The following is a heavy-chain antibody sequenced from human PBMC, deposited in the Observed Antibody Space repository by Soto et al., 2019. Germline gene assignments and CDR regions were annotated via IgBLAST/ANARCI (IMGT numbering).Heavy chain of an antibody. CDR1: GFTFSSYG. D-gene: IGHD4-17*01. CDR3: AGVGSDYGDYEDAFDI. Sequence: GGSLRLSCAASGFTFSSYGMHWVRQAPGKGLEWVAVIWYDGSNKYYADSVKGRFTISRDNSKNTLYLQMNSLRAEDTAVYYCAGVGSDYGDYEDAFDIWGQGTMVTVSS. J-gene: IGHJ3*02. CDR2: IWYDGSNK. V-gene: IGHV3-33*01.